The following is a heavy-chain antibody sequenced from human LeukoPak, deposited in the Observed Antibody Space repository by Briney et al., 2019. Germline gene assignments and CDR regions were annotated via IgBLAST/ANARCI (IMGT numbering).Heavy chain of an antibody. D-gene: IGHD5-12*01. V-gene: IGHV4-39*01. Sequence: SETLSLTCTVSGGSISSTSYYWGWIRQPPGKGLEWIGSIYHSGSTYYNPSLKSRVTISVDTSKNQFSLKLSSVTAADTAVYYCARRKFSGYDFGYFDYWGQGTLVTVSS. CDR1: GGSISSTSYY. CDR3: ARRKFSGYDFGYFDY. J-gene: IGHJ4*02. CDR2: IYHSGST.